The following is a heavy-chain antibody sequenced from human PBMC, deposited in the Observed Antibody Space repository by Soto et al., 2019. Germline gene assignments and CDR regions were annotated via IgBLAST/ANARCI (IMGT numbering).Heavy chain of an antibody. CDR1: GGSFSGYY. CDR2: INHSGST. V-gene: IGHV4-34*01. J-gene: IGHJ3*01. D-gene: IGHD3-22*01. CDR3: ARVTYYYDSSGYTGRAAFDL. Sequence: QVQLQQWGAGLLKPSETLSLTCAVYGGSFSGYYWSWIRQPPGKGLEWIGEINHSGSTNYNPSLKSRVTISGDTSKNQFSLKLSSVSAADTAVYYCARVTYYYDSSGYTGRAAFDLWGQGTMVTVSS.